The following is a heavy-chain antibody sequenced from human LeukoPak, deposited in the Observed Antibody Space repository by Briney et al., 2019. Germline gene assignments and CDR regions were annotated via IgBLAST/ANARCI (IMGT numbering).Heavy chain of an antibody. CDR2: ISGSGGST. CDR1: GFTFSSYA. V-gene: IGHV3-23*01. J-gene: IGHJ4*02. D-gene: IGHD3-9*01. Sequence: PGGSLRLSCAASGFTFSSYAMSWVRQAPGKGLEWVSAISGSGGSTYYADSVKGRFTISRDNSKNTLYLQMNSLRAEDTAVYYCAKSHYYDILTGYYPYWGQGTLVTVSS. CDR3: AKSHYYDILTGYYPY.